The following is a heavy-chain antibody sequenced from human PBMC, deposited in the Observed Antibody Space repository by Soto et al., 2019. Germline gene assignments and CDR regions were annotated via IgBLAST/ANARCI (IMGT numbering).Heavy chain of an antibody. J-gene: IGHJ3*02. CDR3: VRECDYDFWSGLCAFDI. D-gene: IGHD3-3*01. V-gene: IGHV4-34*01. CDR1: GGSFSGYY. Sequence: KTSETLSLTCAVYGGSFSGYYWSWIRQPPGKGLEWIGEINHSGSTNYNPSLKSRVTISVDTSKNQFSLKLSSVTAADTAVYYCVRECDYDFWSGLCAFDIWGQGTMVTVSS. CDR2: INHSGST.